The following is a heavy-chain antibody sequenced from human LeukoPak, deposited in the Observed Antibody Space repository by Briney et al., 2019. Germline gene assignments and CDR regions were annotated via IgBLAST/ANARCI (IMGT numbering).Heavy chain of an antibody. CDR1: GFSLSTSGVG. CDR2: IYWDDDK. V-gene: IGHV2-5*02. J-gene: IGHJ4*02. Sequence: SGPTLVSPTQTLTLTCTFSGFSLSTSGVGVGWIRQPPGKALEWLALIYWDDDKRYSPSLKSRLTITKDTSKNQVVLTMTNMDPVDTATYYCAHSRYQGRGYSENFDYWGQGTLVTVSS. CDR3: AHSRYQGRGYSENFDY. D-gene: IGHD5-18*01.